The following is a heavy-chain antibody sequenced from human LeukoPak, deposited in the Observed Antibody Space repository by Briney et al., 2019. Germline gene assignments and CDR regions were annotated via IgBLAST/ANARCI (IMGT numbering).Heavy chain of an antibody. V-gene: IGHV3-49*04. CDR3: TRSAGYSSGWYHDY. Sequence: GGSLRLSCTASGFTFGDYAMSWVRQAPGKGLEWGGFIRSKAYGGTTEYAASVKGRFTISRDDSKSIAYLRMNSLKTEDTAVYYCTRSAGYSSGWYHDYWGQGTLVTVSS. D-gene: IGHD6-19*01. J-gene: IGHJ4*02. CDR2: IRSKAYGGTT. CDR1: GFTFGDYA.